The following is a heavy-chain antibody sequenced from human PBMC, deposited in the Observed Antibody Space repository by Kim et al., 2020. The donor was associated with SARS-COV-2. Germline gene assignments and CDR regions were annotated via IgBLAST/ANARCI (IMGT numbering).Heavy chain of an antibody. V-gene: IGHV3-9*01. CDR3: AKGTSYGWGSYYCLGV. Sequence: GGSLRLSCAASGFTFSSYAMHWVRQAPGKGLEWVSGISWNGGSTYYADSVKGRFTISRDNSKNSLYFQMNSLRAEDTAVYYCAKGTSYGWGSYYCLGVWG. CDR2: ISWNGGST. CDR1: GFTFSSYA. D-gene: IGHD3-10*01. J-gene: IGHJ6*03.